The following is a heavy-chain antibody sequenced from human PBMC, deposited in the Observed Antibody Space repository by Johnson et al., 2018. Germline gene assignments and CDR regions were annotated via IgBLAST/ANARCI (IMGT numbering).Heavy chain of an antibody. V-gene: IGHV3-23*04. CDR1: GFTFSSYA. CDR2: IIGTGRST. J-gene: IGHJ3*01. CDR3: AKDLKAGPRGV. D-gene: IGHD3-16*01. Sequence: EVQLVESGGDLVQPGGSLRLSCAASGFTFSSYAMGWVRQAPGKGLEWVPTIIGTGRSTYYADSVKGRFTISRDNSKNTLYLQMNSLRAEDTALYYRAKDLKAGPRGVWGQGTMVTVSS.